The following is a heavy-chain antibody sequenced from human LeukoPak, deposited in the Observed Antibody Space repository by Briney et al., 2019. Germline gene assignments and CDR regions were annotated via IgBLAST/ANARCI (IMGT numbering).Heavy chain of an antibody. Sequence: SQTLSLTCAISGDSVSSNSAAWNWIRQSPSRGLEWLGRTYYRSKWYTGYAGSVKGRITINPDTSKNQFSLQLNSVTPEDTAVYYCARGAARRLDYWGQGTLVTVSS. CDR3: ARGAARRLDY. CDR2: TYYRSKWYT. CDR1: GDSVSSNSAA. J-gene: IGHJ4*02. V-gene: IGHV6-1*01. D-gene: IGHD6-6*01.